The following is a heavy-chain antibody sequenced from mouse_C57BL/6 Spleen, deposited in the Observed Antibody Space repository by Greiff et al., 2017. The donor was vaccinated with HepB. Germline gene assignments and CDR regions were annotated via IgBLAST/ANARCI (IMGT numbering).Heavy chain of an antibody. CDR1: GYTFTDYE. CDR3: TRGVLYYFDY. Sequence: QVKLQQSGAELVRPGASVTLSCKASGYTFTDYEMHWVKQTPVHGLEWIGAIDPETGGTAYNQKFKGKAILTADKSSSTAYMELRSLTSEDSAVYYCTRGVLYYFDYWGQGTTLTVSS. J-gene: IGHJ2*01. V-gene: IGHV1-15*01. CDR2: IDPETGGT.